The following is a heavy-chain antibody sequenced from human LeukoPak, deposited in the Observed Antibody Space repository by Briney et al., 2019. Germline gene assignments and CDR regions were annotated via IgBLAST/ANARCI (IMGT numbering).Heavy chain of an antibody. J-gene: IGHJ4*02. V-gene: IGHV4-30-4*01. D-gene: IGHD6-13*01. Sequence: PSETLSLTCTVSGGSISSGDYYRSWIRQPPGKGLEWIGYIYYSGSTYYNPSLKSRVTISVDTSKNQFSLKLSSVTAADTAVYYCAREGKQQLVPRYWGQGTLVTVSS. CDR3: AREGKQQLVPRY. CDR1: GGSISSGDYY. CDR2: IYYSGST.